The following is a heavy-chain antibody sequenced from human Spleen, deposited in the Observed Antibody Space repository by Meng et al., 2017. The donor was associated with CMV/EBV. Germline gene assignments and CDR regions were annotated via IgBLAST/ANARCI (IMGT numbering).Heavy chain of an antibody. Sequence: SETLSLTCTVSGGSVSSGSYYWSWIRQPPGKGLEWIGYIFYSGRTNYNPSLKSRITISVHTSKNQFSLKLSSVTAADTAVYFCARVKGDYGDYLPVDYWGQGTLVTVSS. CDR3: ARVKGDYGDYLPVDY. CDR1: GGSVSSGSYY. J-gene: IGHJ4*02. CDR2: IFYSGRT. D-gene: IGHD4-17*01. V-gene: IGHV4-61*01.